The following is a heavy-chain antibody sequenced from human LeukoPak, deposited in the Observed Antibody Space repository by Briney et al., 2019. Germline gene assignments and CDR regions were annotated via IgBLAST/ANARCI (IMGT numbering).Heavy chain of an antibody. V-gene: IGHV4-34*01. CDR2: INHSGST. CDR3: AREENGSGSYYNLHAFDI. J-gene: IGHJ3*02. Sequence: SETLSLTCAVYGGSFSGYYWSWIRQPPGKGLEWIGEINHSGSTNYNPSLKSRVTISVDTSKNQFSLKLSSVTAADTAVYYCAREENGSGSYYNLHAFDIWGQGTMVTVSS. CDR1: GGSFSGYY. D-gene: IGHD3-10*01.